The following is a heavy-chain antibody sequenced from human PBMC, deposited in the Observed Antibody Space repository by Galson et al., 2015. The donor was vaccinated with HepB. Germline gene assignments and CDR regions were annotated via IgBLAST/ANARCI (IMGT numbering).Heavy chain of an antibody. V-gene: IGHV3-33*01. CDR1: GFTFSSYG. CDR2: IWYDGSNK. Sequence: SLRLSCAASGFTFSSYGMHWVRQAPGKGLEWVAVIWYDGSNKYYADSVKGRFTISRDNSKNTLYLQMNSLRAEDTAVYYCAGTDDAFDIWGQGTMVTVSS. CDR3: AGTDDAFDI. J-gene: IGHJ3*02. D-gene: IGHD2-8*02.